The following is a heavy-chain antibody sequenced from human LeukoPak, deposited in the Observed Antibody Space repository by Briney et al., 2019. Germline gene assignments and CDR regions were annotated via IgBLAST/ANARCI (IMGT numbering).Heavy chain of an antibody. V-gene: IGHV3-53*01. CDR1: GLTVSNNY. D-gene: IGHD1-14*01. Sequence: GGSLRLSCAASGLTVSNNYMSWVRQAPGKGLEWVSISYSDSNTNYADSVKGRFTISRDTSQNTLSLQTNSLRAEDTAVYYCVRKNRDFNAAFDIWGQGTVVTVSS. CDR3: VRKNRDFNAAFDI. J-gene: IGHJ3*02. CDR2: SYSDSNT.